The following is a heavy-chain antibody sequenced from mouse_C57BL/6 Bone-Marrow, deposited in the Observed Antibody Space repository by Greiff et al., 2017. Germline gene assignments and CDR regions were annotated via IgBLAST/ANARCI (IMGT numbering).Heavy chain of an antibody. CDR1: GYAFSSSW. CDR2: IYPGDGDT. J-gene: IGHJ1*03. V-gene: IGHV1-82*01. D-gene: IGHD1-1*01. Sequence: QVQLQQSGPELVKPGASVKISCKASGYAFSSSWMNWVKQRPGQGLEWIGRIYPGDGDTNYNGKFKGKATLTADKSSSTAYMQLSSLTSEDSAVYFCARTYYGRSYWYFDVWGTGTTVTVSS. CDR3: ARTYYGRSYWYFDV.